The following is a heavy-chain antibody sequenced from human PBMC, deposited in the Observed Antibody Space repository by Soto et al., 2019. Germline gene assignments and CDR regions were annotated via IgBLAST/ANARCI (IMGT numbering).Heavy chain of an antibody. CDR3: ASAPTRIAVAGTTWFDP. D-gene: IGHD6-19*01. J-gene: IGHJ5*02. V-gene: IGHV1-69*02. CDR2: IIPILGIA. Sequence: QVQLVQSGAAVKKPGSSVKVSCKASGGTFSSYTISWVRQAPGQGLEWMGRIIPILGIANYAQKFQGRVTITADKSTSTAYMELSSLRSEDTAVYYCASAPTRIAVAGTTWFDPWGQGTLVTVSS. CDR1: GGTFSSYT.